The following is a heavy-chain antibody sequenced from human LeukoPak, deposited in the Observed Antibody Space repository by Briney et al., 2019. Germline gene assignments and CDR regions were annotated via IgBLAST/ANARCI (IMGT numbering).Heavy chain of an antibody. Sequence: PGGSLRLSCAASGFTFSSYGMHWVRQAPGKGLEWVAVIWYDGSNKYYADSVKGRFTISRDNSKNTLYLQMNSLRAEDTAVFYCARGLLSGWLGAQNDAFDIWGQGTMVTVSS. CDR3: ARGLLSGWLGAQNDAFDI. J-gene: IGHJ3*02. CDR1: GFTFSSYG. D-gene: IGHD6-19*01. V-gene: IGHV3-33*08. CDR2: IWYDGSNK.